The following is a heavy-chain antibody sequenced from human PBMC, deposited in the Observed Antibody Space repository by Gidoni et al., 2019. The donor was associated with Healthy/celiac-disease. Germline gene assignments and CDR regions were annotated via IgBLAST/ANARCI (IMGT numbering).Heavy chain of an antibody. CDR2: IYHSGST. J-gene: IGHJ6*02. Sequence: DGLEWIGEIYHSGSTNYNPSLKSRVTISVDKSKNQFSLKLSSVTAADTAVYYCASCQYYYGMDVWGQGTTVTVSS. CDR3: ASCQYYYGMDV. V-gene: IGHV4-4*02.